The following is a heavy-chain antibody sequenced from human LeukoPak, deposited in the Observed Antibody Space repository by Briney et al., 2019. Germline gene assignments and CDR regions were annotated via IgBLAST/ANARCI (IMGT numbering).Heavy chain of an antibody. CDR3: AASSGYWKGDAFDI. D-gene: IGHD3-22*01. J-gene: IGHJ3*02. Sequence: SETLSLTCTVSGGSISSGSYYWSWIRQPAGKGLEWIGRIYTSGSTNYNPSLKSRVTISVDTSKNQFSLKLSSVTAADTAVYYCAASSGYWKGDAFDIWGQGTMVTVSS. CDR2: IYTSGST. CDR1: GGSISSGSYY. V-gene: IGHV4-61*02.